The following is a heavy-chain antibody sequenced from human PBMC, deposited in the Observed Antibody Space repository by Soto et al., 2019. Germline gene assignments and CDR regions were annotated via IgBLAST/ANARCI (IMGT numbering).Heavy chain of an antibody. D-gene: IGHD3-10*01. CDR1: GFTFTRSA. Sequence: GASVKVSCKASGFTFTRSAVQWVRQARGQRLEWIGWIVAGSGNTIYAQKFRERVTISRDMSTSTAYMELSSLRAEDTAVYYCARVGWFGESYWGQGTLVTVSS. V-gene: IGHV1-58*01. J-gene: IGHJ4*02. CDR3: ARVGWFGESY. CDR2: IVAGSGNT.